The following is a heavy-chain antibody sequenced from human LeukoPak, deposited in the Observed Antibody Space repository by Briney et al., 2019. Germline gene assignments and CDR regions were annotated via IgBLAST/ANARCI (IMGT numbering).Heavy chain of an antibody. CDR3: APSRQLLLHFDD. D-gene: IGHD2-15*01. V-gene: IGHV1-69*06. J-gene: IGHJ4*02. CDR2: IIPIFGTA. Sequence: SVKVSCKASGGTFSSYAISWVRQAPGQGLEWMGGIIPIFGTANYAQKFQGRVTITAGKSTSTAYMELSSLRSEDTAVYYCAPSRQLLLHFDDWGQGTLVTVSS. CDR1: GGTFSSYA.